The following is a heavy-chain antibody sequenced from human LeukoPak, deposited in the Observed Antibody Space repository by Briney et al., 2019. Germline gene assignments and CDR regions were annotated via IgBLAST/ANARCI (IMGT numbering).Heavy chain of an antibody. J-gene: IGHJ4*02. CDR1: GGTFSSYA. CDR2: IIPIFGTA. CDR3: ASSYSSSSRLFEY. Sequence: SVKVSCKASGGTFSSYAISWVRQAPGQGLEWMGGIIPIFGTANYAQKFQGRVTITTDESTSTAYMELSSLRSEDTAVYYCASSYSSSSRLFEYWGQGTLVTVSS. V-gene: IGHV1-69*05. D-gene: IGHD6-6*01.